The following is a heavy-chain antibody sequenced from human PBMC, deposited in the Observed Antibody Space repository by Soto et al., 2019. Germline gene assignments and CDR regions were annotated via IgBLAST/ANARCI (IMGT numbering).Heavy chain of an antibody. CDR3: AREYGVYFDY. J-gene: IGHJ4*02. V-gene: IGHV4-59*12. Sequence: SETLSLTCTVSGGSISSYYWSWIRQPPGKGLEWIGYIYYSGSTNYNPSLKSRVTISVDTSKNQFSLKLSSVTAAGTAVYYCAREYGVYFDYWGQGTLVTVSS. D-gene: IGHD4-17*01. CDR2: IYYSGST. CDR1: GGSISSYY.